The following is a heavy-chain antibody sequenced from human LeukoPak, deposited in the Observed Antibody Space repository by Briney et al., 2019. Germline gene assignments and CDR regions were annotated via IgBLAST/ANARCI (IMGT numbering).Heavy chain of an antibody. CDR1: GGSFSGYY. CDR3: ARVGGDGDYWAFDI. Sequence: SETLSLTCAVYGGSFSGYYWSWIRQPPGKGLEWIGEINHSGSTNYNPSPKSRVTISVDTSKNQFSLKLSSVTAADTAVYYCARVGGDGDYWAFDIWGQGTMVTVSS. V-gene: IGHV4-34*01. D-gene: IGHD4-17*01. J-gene: IGHJ3*02. CDR2: INHSGST.